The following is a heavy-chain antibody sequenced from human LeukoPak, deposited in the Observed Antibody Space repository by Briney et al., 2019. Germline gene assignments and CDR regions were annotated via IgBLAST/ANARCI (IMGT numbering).Heavy chain of an antibody. V-gene: IGHV3-21*01. CDR1: GFTFSSYS. CDR2: ISSSSSYI. CDR3: AREYDPLHDAFDI. J-gene: IGHJ3*02. D-gene: IGHD3-16*01. Sequence: GGSLRLSCAASGFTFSSYSMNWVRQAPGKGLEWVSSISSSSSYIYYADSVKGRFTISRDNDKNSLYLQMNSLRAEETAVYYCAREYDPLHDAFDIWGKGTMATVSS.